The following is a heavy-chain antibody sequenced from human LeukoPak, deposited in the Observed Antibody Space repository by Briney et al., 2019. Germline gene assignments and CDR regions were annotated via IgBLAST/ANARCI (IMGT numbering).Heavy chain of an antibody. CDR3: ARALYYDSSGYQKGAFDI. V-gene: IGHV4-34*01. J-gene: IGHJ3*02. CDR2: INHSGST. D-gene: IGHD3-22*01. CDR1: GGSFSGYY. Sequence: SETLSLTCAVYGGSFSGYYWSWIRQPPGKGLEWIGEINHSGSTNYNPSLKSRVTISVDTSKNQFSLKLSSVTAADTAVYYCARALYYDSSGYQKGAFDIWGQGTMVTVSS.